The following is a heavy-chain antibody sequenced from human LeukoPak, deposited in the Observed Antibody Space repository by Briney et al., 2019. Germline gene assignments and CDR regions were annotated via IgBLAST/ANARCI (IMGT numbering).Heavy chain of an antibody. CDR1: GFTFSSYE. D-gene: IGHD3-22*01. Sequence: GGSLRLSCAASGFTFSSYEMNWVRQAPGKGLEWVSYISSSGSTKYYADSVKGRFTISRDNAKNSLYLQMNSLRAEDTAVYYCARDTQRQYYYDSSGPIDYWGQGTLVTVSS. J-gene: IGHJ4*02. CDR3: ARDTQRQYYYDSSGPIDY. CDR2: ISSSGSTK. V-gene: IGHV3-48*03.